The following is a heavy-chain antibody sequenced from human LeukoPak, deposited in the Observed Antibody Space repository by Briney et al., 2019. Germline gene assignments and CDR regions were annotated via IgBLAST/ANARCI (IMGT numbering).Heavy chain of an antibody. J-gene: IGHJ4*02. CDR2: SSYSGSTI. Sequence: GGSLRLSCTASGFTFSDYYMSWIRQAPGQGLEWISYSSYSGSTIYYADSVKGRFIISRDNAKNSLFLHMSSLRAEDTAVYYCVRSRYCSGGACHYFDYWGPGTLVTVSS. D-gene: IGHD2-15*01. V-gene: IGHV3-11*01. CDR1: GFTFSDYY. CDR3: VRSRYCSGGACHYFDY.